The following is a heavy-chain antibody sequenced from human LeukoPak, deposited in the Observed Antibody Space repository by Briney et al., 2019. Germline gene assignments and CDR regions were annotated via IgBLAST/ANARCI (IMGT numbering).Heavy chain of an antibody. CDR3: ARDPPRAAAGTDY. Sequence: ASVKVSCKVYGYRFTDNAISWVRQAPGQGLEWMGWINTITGKSAYAQGFTGRYVFSSDTSVSTAYLEINSLKAEDAAVYYCARDPPRAAAGTDYWGQGTLVTVSS. V-gene: IGHV7-4-1*02. D-gene: IGHD6-13*01. CDR1: GYRFTDNA. CDR2: INTITGKS. J-gene: IGHJ4*02.